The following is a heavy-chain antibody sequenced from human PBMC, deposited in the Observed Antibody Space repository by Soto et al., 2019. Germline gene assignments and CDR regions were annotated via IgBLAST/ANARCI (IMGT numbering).Heavy chain of an antibody. D-gene: IGHD6-13*01. J-gene: IGHJ5*02. CDR2: IYYSGST. V-gene: IGHV4-39*01. CDR3: ARARIAGNWFDP. Sequence: PSETRPLTCTVSGGSIIRSSYYWGWIHQPPGKGLEWIGSIYYSGSTYYNPSLKSRVTISVDTSKNQFSLKLGSVTAADTPVYYCARARIAGNWFDPWGQGTLVTVSS. CDR1: GGSIIRSSYY.